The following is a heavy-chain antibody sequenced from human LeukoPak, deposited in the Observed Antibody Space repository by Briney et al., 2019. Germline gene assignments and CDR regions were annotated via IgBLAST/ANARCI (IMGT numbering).Heavy chain of an antibody. CDR1: GGSISSYY. Sequence: SSETLSLTCTVSGGSISSYYWSWIRQPPGKGLEWIGYIYYSGSTNYNPSLKSRVTISVDTSKNQFSLKLSSVTAADTAVYYCARRRMVRGVRNWFDPWGQGTLVTVSS. V-gene: IGHV4-59*12. CDR3: ARRRMVRGVRNWFDP. J-gene: IGHJ5*02. D-gene: IGHD3-10*01. CDR2: IYYSGST.